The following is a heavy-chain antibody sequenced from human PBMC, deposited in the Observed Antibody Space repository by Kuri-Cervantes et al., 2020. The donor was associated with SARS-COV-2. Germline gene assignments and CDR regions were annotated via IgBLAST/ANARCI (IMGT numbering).Heavy chain of an antibody. CDR2: INPNSGGT. J-gene: IGHJ4*02. V-gene: IGHV1-2*02. D-gene: IGHD3-10*01. CDR3: AREFITMVRGPFDY. Sequence: ASVKVSCKASGYTFTGYYMHWVRQAPGQGLEWMGWINPNSGGTNYAQKFQGRVTMTRDTSISTAYMELSRLRSDDTAVYYCAREFITMVRGPFDYWGQGTLAPSPQ. CDR1: GYTFTGYY.